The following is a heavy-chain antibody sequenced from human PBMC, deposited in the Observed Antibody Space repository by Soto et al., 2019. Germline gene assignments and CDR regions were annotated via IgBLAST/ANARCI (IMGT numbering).Heavy chain of an antibody. CDR3: ARQFLYYDILTGYPNYYMDV. J-gene: IGHJ6*03. V-gene: IGHV4-39*01. D-gene: IGHD3-9*01. CDR2: IYYSGST. Sequence: PSETLSLTCTVSGGSISSSSYYWGWIRQPPGKGLEWIGSIYYSGSTYYNPSLKSRVTISVDTSKNQFSLKLSSVTAADTAVYYCARQFLYYDILTGYPNYYMDVWGKGTTVTVSS. CDR1: GGSISSSSYY.